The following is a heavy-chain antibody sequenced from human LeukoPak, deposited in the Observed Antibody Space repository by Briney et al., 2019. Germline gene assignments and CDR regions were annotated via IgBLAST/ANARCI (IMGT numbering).Heavy chain of an antibody. CDR2: IYYSGST. J-gene: IGHJ4*02. CDR1: GGSISSSSYY. CDR3: ARRHPRYCSSISCPTGFDY. Sequence: PSETLSLTCTVSGGSISSSSYYWGWIRQPPGKGLEWIGSIYYSGSTNYNPSLKSRVTISVDTSKNQFSLKLSSVTAADTAVYYCARRHPRYCSSISCPTGFDYWGQGTLVTVSS. V-gene: IGHV4-39*07. D-gene: IGHD2-2*01.